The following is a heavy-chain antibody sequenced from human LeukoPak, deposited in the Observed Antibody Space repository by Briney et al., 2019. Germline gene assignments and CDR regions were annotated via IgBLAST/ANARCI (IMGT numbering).Heavy chain of an antibody. CDR1: GFTFSSYA. CDR3: AKDHSITMVRGVIKSAFDY. V-gene: IGHV3-23*01. CDR2: ITGSGDTT. Sequence: GGSLRLSCAASGFTFSSYAMSWVRQAPGKGLEWVSTITGSGDTTYYADSVKGRFTISRDNSKNTLYLQMNSLRAEDTAVYYCAKDHSITMVRGVIKSAFDYWGQGTLVTVSS. J-gene: IGHJ4*02. D-gene: IGHD3-10*01.